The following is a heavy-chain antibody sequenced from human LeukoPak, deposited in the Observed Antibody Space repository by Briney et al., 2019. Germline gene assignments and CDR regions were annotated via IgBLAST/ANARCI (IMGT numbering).Heavy chain of an antibody. CDR3: ARDRGTRYCSGGSCYSSRRFDP. CDR2: ISSSSRYI. Sequence: GGSLRLSCAASGFTFSSYSMNWVRQAPGKGLEWVSSISSSSRYIYYADSVKGRFTISRDNAKNSLYLQMNSLRAEDTAVYYCARDRGTRYCSGGSCYSSRRFDPWGQGTLVTVSS. J-gene: IGHJ5*02. CDR1: GFTFSSYS. D-gene: IGHD2-15*01. V-gene: IGHV3-21*01.